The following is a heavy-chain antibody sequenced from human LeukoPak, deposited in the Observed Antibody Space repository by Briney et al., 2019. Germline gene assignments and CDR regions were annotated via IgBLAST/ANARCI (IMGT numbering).Heavy chain of an antibody. CDR2: INWNGGST. J-gene: IGHJ1*01. Sequence: PGGSLRLSCAASGFTFDDYGMSWVRQAPGKGLEWVSGINWNGGSTGYADSVKGRFTISRDNAKNSLYLQMNSLRAEDTAVYYCARDPLPSWGDPQVSQHWGQGTLVTVSS. CDR1: GFTFDDYG. D-gene: IGHD7-27*01. CDR3: ARDPLPSWGDPQVSQH. V-gene: IGHV3-20*04.